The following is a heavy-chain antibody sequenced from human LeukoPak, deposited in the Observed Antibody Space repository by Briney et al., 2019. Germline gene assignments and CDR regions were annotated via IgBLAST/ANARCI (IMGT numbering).Heavy chain of an antibody. D-gene: IGHD3-3*01. CDR3: ARNPFGVVTHFDY. V-gene: IGHV4-30-2*01. CDR1: GGSISSGGYY. CDR2: IYHSGST. J-gene: IGHJ4*02. Sequence: SETLSLTCTVSGGSISSGGYYWSWIRQPPGKGLEWIGYIYHSGSTYYNPSLKSRVAISVDRSKNQFSLKLSSVTAADTAVYYCARNPFGVVTHFDYWGQGTLVTVSS.